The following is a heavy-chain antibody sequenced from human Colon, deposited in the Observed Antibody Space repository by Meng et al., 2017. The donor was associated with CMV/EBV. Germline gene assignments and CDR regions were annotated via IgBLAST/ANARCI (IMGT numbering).Heavy chain of an antibody. CDR1: GVTASSSY. CDR3: ARQVRLDGRFDY. D-gene: IGHD3-9*01. CDR2: IYSGGST. V-gene: IGHV3-66*02. J-gene: IGHJ4*02. Sequence: GESLKISCAVSGVTASSSYISWVRQAPGKGLEWVSTIYSGGSTYYADSVKGRFTISRDNSKNTLFLQMNSLRPEDTGVYYCARQVRLDGRFDYWGQGTLVTVSS.